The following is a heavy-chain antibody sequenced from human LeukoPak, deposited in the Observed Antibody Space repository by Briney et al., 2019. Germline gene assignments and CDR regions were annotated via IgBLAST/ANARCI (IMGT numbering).Heavy chain of an antibody. V-gene: IGHV1-8*01. Sequence: ASVKVSCKASGYTFTSYDINWVRQATGQGLEWMGWVNPNSGNTGYAQKFQGRVTMTRNTSISTAYMELSSLRSEDTAVYYCARAPSYRCSSTSCKRGYYYYYMDVWGKGTTVTVSS. CDR1: GYTFTSYD. D-gene: IGHD2-2*01. CDR3: ARAPSYRCSSTSCKRGYYYYYMDV. CDR2: VNPNSGNT. J-gene: IGHJ6*03.